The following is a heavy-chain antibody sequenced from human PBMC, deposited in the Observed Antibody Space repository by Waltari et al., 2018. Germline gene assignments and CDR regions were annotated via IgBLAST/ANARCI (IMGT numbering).Heavy chain of an antibody. CDR3: ARDERSGTTFYNWFDP. CDR1: GYPFTGYY. V-gene: IGHV1-2*02. D-gene: IGHD1-1*01. Sequence: QVQLVQSGAEVKKPGASVTVSCKASGYPFTGYYMPWVRQAPGQGLEWMGWINPNSGGTNYAQKFQGRVTMTRDTSISTAYMELSRLRSDDTAVYYCARDERSGTTFYNWFDPWGQGTLVTVSS. J-gene: IGHJ5*02. CDR2: INPNSGGT.